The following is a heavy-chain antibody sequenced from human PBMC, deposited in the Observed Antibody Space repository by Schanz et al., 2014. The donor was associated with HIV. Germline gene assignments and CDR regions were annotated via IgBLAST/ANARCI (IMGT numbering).Heavy chain of an antibody. Sequence: QVQLVESGGGVVQPGRSLRLSCAASEFIFSSYAMHWVRQAPGKGLEWVAAISYDGSNKYYAESVKGRFAISRDNSKNTLFLQMNSLRAEDTAVYYCARGSGPYYYYYGMDVWGRGTTVIVSS. CDR2: ISYDGSNK. CDR1: EFIFSSYA. D-gene: IGHD2-15*01. V-gene: IGHV3-30*09. CDR3: ARGSGPYYYYYGMDV. J-gene: IGHJ6*02.